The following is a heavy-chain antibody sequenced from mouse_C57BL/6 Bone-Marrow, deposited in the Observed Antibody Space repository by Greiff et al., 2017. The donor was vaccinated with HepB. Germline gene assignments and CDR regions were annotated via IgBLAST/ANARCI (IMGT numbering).Heavy chain of an antibody. CDR3: ARDGIGLRYGYYAMDY. Sequence: LVESGGGLVKPGGSLKLSCAASGFTFSSYAMSWVRQTPEKRLEWVATISDGGSYTYYPDNVKGRFTISRDNAKNNLYLQMSHLKSEDTAMYYCARDGIGLRYGYYAMDYWGQGTSVTVSS. CDR1: GFTFSSYA. CDR2: ISDGGSYT. D-gene: IGHD1-1*01. J-gene: IGHJ4*01. V-gene: IGHV5-4*01.